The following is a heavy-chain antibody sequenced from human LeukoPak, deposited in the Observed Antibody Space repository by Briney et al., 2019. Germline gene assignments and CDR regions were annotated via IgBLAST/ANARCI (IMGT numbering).Heavy chain of an antibody. CDR3: ARGLYDFWSGYPPYFDY. Sequence: SQTLSLTCTVSGGSISSGDCYWSWIRQPPGKGLEWIGYIYYSGSTYYNPSLKSRVTISVDTSKNQFSLKLSSVTAADTAVYYCARGLYDFWSGYPPYFDYWGQGTLVTVSS. D-gene: IGHD3-3*01. J-gene: IGHJ4*02. V-gene: IGHV4-30-4*08. CDR1: GGSISSGDCY. CDR2: IYYSGST.